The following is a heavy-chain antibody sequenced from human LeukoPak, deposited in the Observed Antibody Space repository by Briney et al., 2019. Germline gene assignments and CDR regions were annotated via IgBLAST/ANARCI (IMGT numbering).Heavy chain of an antibody. CDR3: ARGSGVWGSYRTSAFDI. D-gene: IGHD3-16*02. CDR2: IIPIFVTA. CDR1: GGTFSSYA. V-gene: IGHV1-69*05. J-gene: IGHJ3*02. Sequence: ASVEVSCKASGGTFSSYAISWVRQAPGHGREWRGGIIPIFVTANYAQKVRGRGTITTDESTRTAYMELSSLRSEDTAVYYCARGSGVWGSYRTSAFDIWGQGTMVTVSS.